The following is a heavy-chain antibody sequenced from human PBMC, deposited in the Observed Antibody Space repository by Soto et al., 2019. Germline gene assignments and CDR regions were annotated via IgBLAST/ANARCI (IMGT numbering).Heavy chain of an antibody. CDR2: IYGSGST. V-gene: IGHV4-4*07. J-gene: IGHJ4*02. CDR1: GGPISSYF. CDR3: ARTGHGTGY. Sequence: ETLSLTCTVSGGPISSYFWSWIRQPAGKGLEWIERIYGSGSTNYNPSLESRVTMSVDTSKNQFSLRVRSVTAADTAVYYCARTGHGTGYWGQGTLVTVSS.